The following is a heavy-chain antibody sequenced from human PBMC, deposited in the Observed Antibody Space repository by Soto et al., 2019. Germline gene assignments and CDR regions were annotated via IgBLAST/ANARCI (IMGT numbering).Heavy chain of an antibody. Sequence: GASVKVSCKASGYTFTSYGISWVRQAPGQGLEWMGWISAYNGNTNYAQKLQGRVTMTTDTSTSTAYMELRSLRSDDTAVYYCLVLNRRWYFDLWGRGTLVTVSS. CDR1: GYTFTSYG. J-gene: IGHJ2*01. D-gene: IGHD3-9*01. V-gene: IGHV1-18*01. CDR3: LVLNRRWYFDL. CDR2: ISAYNGNT.